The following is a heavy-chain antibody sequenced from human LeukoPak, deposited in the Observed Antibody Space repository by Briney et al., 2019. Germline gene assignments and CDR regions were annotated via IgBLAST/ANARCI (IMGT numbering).Heavy chain of an antibody. CDR2: IYYSGST. Sequence: PSETLSLTCTVSGGSISSGDYYWSWIRQPPGKGLEWIGYIYYSGSTYYNPSLKSRVTISVDTSKNQFSLKLSSVTAADTAVYYCARGRSYGSENSWFDPWGQGALVTVSS. V-gene: IGHV4-30-4*01. CDR1: GGSISSGDYY. J-gene: IGHJ5*02. D-gene: IGHD3-10*01. CDR3: ARGRSYGSENSWFDP.